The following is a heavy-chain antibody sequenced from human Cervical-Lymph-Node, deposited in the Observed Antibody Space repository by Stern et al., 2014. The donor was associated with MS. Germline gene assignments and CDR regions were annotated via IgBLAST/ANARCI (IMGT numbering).Heavy chain of an antibody. V-gene: IGHV2-5*02. CDR1: GFSLRTNGVA. CDR2: MYWDGDK. CDR3: VYAPPGDCLEDAFDI. J-gene: IGHJ3*02. Sequence: QVTLRESGPTLVKPTETLRLTCTFSGFSLRTNGVAVGWIRPTPGKALEFLALMYWDGDKRYNPSLKRRLPITTDTAQSQVVLKMTSLDPGDTVTYYCVYAPPGDCLEDAFDIWGQGTMVTISS. D-gene: IGHD2-21*02.